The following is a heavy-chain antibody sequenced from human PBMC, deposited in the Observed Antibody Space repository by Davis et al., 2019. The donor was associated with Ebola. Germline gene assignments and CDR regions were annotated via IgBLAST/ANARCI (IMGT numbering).Heavy chain of an antibody. V-gene: IGHV3-48*02. J-gene: IGHJ4*02. Sequence: GESLKISCAASGFTFSNYWMIWVRQAPGKGLEWGSYISTGRTTLKYADCVKGRFTISRDNAKKPLYLQMNSLRDEDTAVYFCARSLGDIVLVPPALVPDYWGQGTLVTVSS. D-gene: IGHD2-2*01. CDR2: ISTGRTTL. CDR3: ARSLGDIVLVPPALVPDY. CDR1: GFTFSNYW.